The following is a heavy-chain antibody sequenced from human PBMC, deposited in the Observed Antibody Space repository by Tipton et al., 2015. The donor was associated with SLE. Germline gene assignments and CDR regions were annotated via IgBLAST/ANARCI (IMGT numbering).Heavy chain of an antibody. CDR3: ARDQSTYYYDSSGRDAFDI. J-gene: IGHJ3*02. CDR1: GGSFSSYY. CDR2: IYYSGST. Sequence: LRLSCAVYGGSFSSYYWGWIRQPPGKGLEWIGSIYYSGSTYYNPSLKSRVTISVDTSKNQFSLKLSSVTAADTAVYYCARDQSTYYYDSSGRDAFDIWGQGTMVTVSS. D-gene: IGHD3-22*01. V-gene: IGHV4-39*07.